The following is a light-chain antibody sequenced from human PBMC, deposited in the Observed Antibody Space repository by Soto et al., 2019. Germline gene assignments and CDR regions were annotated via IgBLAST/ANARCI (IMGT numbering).Light chain of an antibody. CDR1: QGIGND. V-gene: IGKV1-17*01. Sequence: DIPMTQSPSSLSASVGDRVTITCRASQGIGNDLGWYQQTSGKAPKRLIYAAFNLESGVPSRFSGSGSGTEFTLTISSLHPEDFATYYCLQHNTFPFTFGPGTKVDIK. CDR2: AAF. J-gene: IGKJ3*01. CDR3: LQHNTFPFT.